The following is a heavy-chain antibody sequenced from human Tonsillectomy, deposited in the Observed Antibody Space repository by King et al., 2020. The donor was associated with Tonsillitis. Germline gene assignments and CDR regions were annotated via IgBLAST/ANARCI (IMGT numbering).Heavy chain of an antibody. CDR2: ISYDGSNK. D-gene: IGHD1-26*01. CDR1: GFIFSNYA. CDR3: ARVASGSFDPQYFDY. Sequence: VQLVESGGGVVQPGRSLRLSCAASGFIFSNYAMHWVRQAPGKGREWVAVISYDGSNKYYTDSVKGRFTISRDNSKNTLYLEMKSLRAEDTAVYYCARVASGSFDPQYFDYWRQGTLVTVSS. V-gene: IGHV3-30*10. J-gene: IGHJ4*02.